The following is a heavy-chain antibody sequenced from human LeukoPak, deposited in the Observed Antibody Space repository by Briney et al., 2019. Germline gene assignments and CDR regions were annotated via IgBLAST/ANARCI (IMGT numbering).Heavy chain of an antibody. V-gene: IGHV3-66*04. Sequence: PGGSLRLSCAASGFTVSSNFTSWVRQAPGKGLEWVSVIYSGGSTYYADSVKGRFTISRDNSKNTLYLQMNSLRAEDTAVYYCARRPAQTFYYFDYWGQGTLVTVSS. J-gene: IGHJ4*02. CDR1: GFTVSSNF. D-gene: IGHD3-3*02. CDR2: IYSGGST. CDR3: ARRPAQTFYYFDY.